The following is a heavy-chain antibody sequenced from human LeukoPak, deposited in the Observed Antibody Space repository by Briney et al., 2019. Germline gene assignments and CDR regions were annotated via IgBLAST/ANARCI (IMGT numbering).Heavy chain of an antibody. CDR3: AKVAQRGFDYSNSLEH. Sequence: GGSLRLSCEASGFTFSHFGMHWVRQAPGKGLEWVAVIWSDATNEYYADSVKGRFTISRDNFKRTVSLEMNSLRAEDTAVYYCAKVAQRGFDYSNSLEHWGQGSLVIVSS. D-gene: IGHD4-11*01. CDR1: GFTFSHFG. V-gene: IGHV3-33*06. J-gene: IGHJ5*02. CDR2: IWSDATNE.